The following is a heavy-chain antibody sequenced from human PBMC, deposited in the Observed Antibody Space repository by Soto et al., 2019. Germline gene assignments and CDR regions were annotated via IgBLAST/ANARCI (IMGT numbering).Heavy chain of an antibody. J-gene: IGHJ3*02. V-gene: IGHV3-21*01. D-gene: IGHD3-10*01. CDR2: ISSSSSYI. CDR3: AVYGSCSYYARDDAFYI. CDR1: GFTFSSYS. Sequence: EVQLVESGGGLVKPGGSLRLSCAASGFTFSSYSMNWVRQAPGKGLEWVSSISSSSSYIYYADSVKGRFTISRDNAKNSLYLQMTSVRAEDTAVYYCAVYGSCSYYARDDAFYIWGQGTMVTVSS.